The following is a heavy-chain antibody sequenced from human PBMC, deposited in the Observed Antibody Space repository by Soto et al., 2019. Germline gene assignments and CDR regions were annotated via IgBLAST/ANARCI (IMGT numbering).Heavy chain of an antibody. CDR2: MIAVFATT. CDR1: GGPFSDYS. CDR3: SRYPEYGANSVLRLVDY. V-gene: IGHV1-69*06. Sequence: QVQLVQSGAEVKKPGSSVKVSCKASGGPFSDYSINWVRQAPGHGLEWMGGMIAVFATTNYAQKSQGSVAIAANKAKSTAYTALINLSSEETAISSCSRYPEYGANSVLRLVDYWGQGTLVTVSS. D-gene: IGHD3-16*01. J-gene: IGHJ4*02.